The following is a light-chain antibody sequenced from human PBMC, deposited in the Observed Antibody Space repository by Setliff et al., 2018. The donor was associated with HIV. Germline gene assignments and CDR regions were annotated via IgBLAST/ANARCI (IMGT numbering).Light chain of an antibody. CDR2: QAT. V-gene: IGLV2-23*01. Sequence: QSALAQPASVSGSPGQSITVSCTGTSGDVGRYNLVSWYQQQPGKAPKLMIYQATKRPSGVSNRFSGSKSGNTASLTIPGLQAEDEADYYCCSNTGSNTYVFGSGTKSPS. J-gene: IGLJ1*01. CDR3: CSNTGSNTYV. CDR1: SGDVGRYNL.